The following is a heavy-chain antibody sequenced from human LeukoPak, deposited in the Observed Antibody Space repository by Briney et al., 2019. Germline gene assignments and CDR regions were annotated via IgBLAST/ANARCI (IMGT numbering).Heavy chain of an antibody. V-gene: IGHV3-11*06. Sequence: GGSLRLSCSASGFPFSDYSMTWIRQTPGKGLEWVSSISSSSSYIYYADSVKGRFTISRDNAKNSLYLQMNSLRAEDTAVYYCATTLAYYYGSGRDYWGQGTLVTVSS. D-gene: IGHD3-10*01. CDR3: ATTLAYYYGSGRDY. CDR2: ISSSSSYI. CDR1: GFPFSDYS. J-gene: IGHJ4*02.